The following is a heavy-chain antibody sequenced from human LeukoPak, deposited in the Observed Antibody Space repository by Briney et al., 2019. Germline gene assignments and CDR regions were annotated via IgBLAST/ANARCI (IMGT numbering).Heavy chain of an antibody. Sequence: GGSLRLSCAASGFTFSSYGMHWVRQAPGKGLEWVAVIWYDGSNKYYADSVKGRFTISRDNSKNTLYLQMNSLRAEDTAVYYCARDPPFTGTFDYWGQGTQVTVSS. J-gene: IGHJ4*02. CDR2: IWYDGSNK. CDR3: ARDPPFTGTFDY. CDR1: GFTFSSYG. D-gene: IGHD1-1*01. V-gene: IGHV3-33*01.